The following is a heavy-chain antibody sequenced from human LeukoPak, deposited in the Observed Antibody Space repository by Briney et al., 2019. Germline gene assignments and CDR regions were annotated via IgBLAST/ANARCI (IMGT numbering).Heavy chain of an antibody. CDR3: ARDLYDYGSY. CDR2: ICSGGTT. D-gene: IGHD5-12*01. J-gene: IGHJ4*02. V-gene: IGHV3-66*01. CDR1: GFTVSSTY. Sequence: GGALRLSCAASGFTVSSTYMSWVRQAPGKGLEWVSVICSGGTTYYAGSVKGRFTISRDNSRNTLYLQMNSLRTEDTAVYYCARDLYDYGSYWGQGTLVSVSS.